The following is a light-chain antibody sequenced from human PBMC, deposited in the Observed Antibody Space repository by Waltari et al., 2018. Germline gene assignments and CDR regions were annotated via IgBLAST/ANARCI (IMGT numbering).Light chain of an antibody. V-gene: IGLV2-14*03. CDR3: SSYTSRATWV. CDR1: SSDVGVYNY. J-gene: IGLJ3*02. Sequence: QSALTQPASVSGSPGQSITISCTGTSSDVGVYNYASWFQQHPDQAPRLLIFYVTNRPSGVSNRFSGSKSGNTASLTISGLQAEDEADYYCSSYTSRATWVFGGGTRLAVL. CDR2: YVT.